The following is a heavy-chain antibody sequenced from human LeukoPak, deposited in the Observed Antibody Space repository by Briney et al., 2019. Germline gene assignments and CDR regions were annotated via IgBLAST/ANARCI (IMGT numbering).Heavy chain of an antibody. CDR3: ARLGYYYDSNGYAFDI. V-gene: IGHV4-59*08. CDR2: IYYSGST. Sequence: PSETLSLTCTVSGGSISSYYWSWIRQPPGKGLEWIGYIYYSGSTNYNPSLKSRVTISVDTSKNQFSLKLSSVTAADTAVYYCARLGYYYDSNGYAFDIWGQGTMVTVSS. D-gene: IGHD3-22*01. CDR1: GGSISSYY. J-gene: IGHJ3*02.